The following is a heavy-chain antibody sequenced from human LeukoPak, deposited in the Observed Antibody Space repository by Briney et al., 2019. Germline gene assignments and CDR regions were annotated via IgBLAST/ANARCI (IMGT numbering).Heavy chain of an antibody. CDR1: GGSISIYY. CDR2: IYYSGST. CDR3: ARAPGGGFVLVVGATRLFDY. D-gene: IGHD2-15*01. J-gene: IGHJ4*02. V-gene: IGHV4-59*12. Sequence: SETLSLTCTVSGGSISIYYWSWTRQPPGKGMEWLGYIYYSGSTNYIPSLKSRVTISLDTSKNQFSLKLSSVTAADTAVYFCARAPGGGFVLVVGATRLFDYWGQGSLVTVCS.